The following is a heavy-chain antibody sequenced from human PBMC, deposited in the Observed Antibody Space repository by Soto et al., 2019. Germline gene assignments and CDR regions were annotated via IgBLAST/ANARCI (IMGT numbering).Heavy chain of an antibody. Sequence: SVKVSCKASGGTFSRYAISWVRQAPGQGLEWMGGIIPIFGTANYAQKFQGRVTITADKSTSTAYMELSSLRSEDTAVYYCARGAYCGGDCYYRYRVYYYYYGMDVWGQGTTVTVSS. V-gene: IGHV1-69*06. CDR1: GGTFSRYA. J-gene: IGHJ6*02. CDR3: ARGAYCGGDCYYRYRVYYYYYGMDV. D-gene: IGHD2-21*02. CDR2: IIPIFGTA.